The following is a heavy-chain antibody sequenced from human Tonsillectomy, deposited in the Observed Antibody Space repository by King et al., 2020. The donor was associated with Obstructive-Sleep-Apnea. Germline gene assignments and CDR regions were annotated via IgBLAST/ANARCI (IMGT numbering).Heavy chain of an antibody. CDR3: ARVGYCSSTSCPITDYYYYYGMDV. V-gene: IGHV5-10-1*01. CDR1: GYSFTSYW. CDR2: IDPSDSYT. D-gene: IGHD2-2*01. J-gene: IGHJ6*02. Sequence: QLVQSGAEVKKPGESLRISCKGSGYSFTSYWIRWVRQMPGKGLEWMGRIDPSDSYTNYSPSFQGHVTISADKSISTAYLQWSSLKASDTAMYYCARVGYCSSTSCPITDYYYYYGMDVWGQGTTVTVSS.